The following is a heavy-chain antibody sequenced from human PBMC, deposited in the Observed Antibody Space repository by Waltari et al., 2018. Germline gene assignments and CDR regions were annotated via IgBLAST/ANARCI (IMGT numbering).Heavy chain of an antibody. D-gene: IGHD5-18*01. CDR1: GYTFTSYY. V-gene: IGHV1-46*01. CDR3: ARDDTAMAPTNWFDP. Sequence: QVQLVQSGAEVKKPGASVKVSCKASGYTFTSYYMHWVRQAPGQGLEWMGIINPSGGSTSYAQKFQGRVTMTRDTSTSTVYMELSSLRSEDTAVYYCARDDTAMAPTNWFDPWGQGTLVTVSS. CDR2: INPSGGST. J-gene: IGHJ5*02.